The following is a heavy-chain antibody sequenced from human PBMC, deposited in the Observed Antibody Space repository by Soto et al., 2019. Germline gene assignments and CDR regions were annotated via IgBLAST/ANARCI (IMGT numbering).Heavy chain of an antibody. CDR1: GFTFSSYS. Sequence: GGSLRLSCAASGFTFSSYSMNWVRQAPGKGLEWVSSISSSSSYIYYADSVKGRFTISRDNAKNSLYLQMNSLRAEDTAVYYCARDIKVGTYYYDSSGYYYSSYYYYGMDVWGQGTTVTVSS. CDR3: ARDIKVGTYYYDSSGYYYSSYYYYGMDV. J-gene: IGHJ6*02. V-gene: IGHV3-21*01. CDR2: ISSSSSYI. D-gene: IGHD3-22*01.